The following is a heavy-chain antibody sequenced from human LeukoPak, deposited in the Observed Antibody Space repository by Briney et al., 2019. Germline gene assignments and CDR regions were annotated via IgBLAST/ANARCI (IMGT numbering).Heavy chain of an antibody. Sequence: ASVKVSCKASGGTFSSYAISWVRQAPGQGLEWMGGIILIFGTANYAQKFQGRVTITADESTSTAYMELSSLRSEDTAVYYCARGPSYGSGSYYKYWGQGTLVTVSS. CDR3: ARGPSYGSGSYYKY. D-gene: IGHD3-10*01. CDR2: IILIFGTA. J-gene: IGHJ4*02. V-gene: IGHV1-69*13. CDR1: GGTFSSYA.